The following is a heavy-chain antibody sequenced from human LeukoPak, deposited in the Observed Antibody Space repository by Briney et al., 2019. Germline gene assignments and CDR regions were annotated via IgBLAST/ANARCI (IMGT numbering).Heavy chain of an antibody. J-gene: IGHJ4*02. V-gene: IGHV1-2*02. CDR2: INPNSGGT. CDR3: ARDGRLRYFDWSENQPSEASFDY. Sequence: ASVKVSCKASGYTFTGYYMHWVRQAPGQGLEWMGWINPNSGGTNYAQKFQGRVTMTRDTSISTAYMELSRLRSDDTAVYYCARDGRLRYFDWSENQPSEASFDYWGQGTLVTVSS. CDR1: GYTFTGYY. D-gene: IGHD3-9*01.